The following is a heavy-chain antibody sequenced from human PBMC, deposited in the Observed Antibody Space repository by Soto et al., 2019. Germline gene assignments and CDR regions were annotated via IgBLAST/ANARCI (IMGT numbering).Heavy chain of an antibody. J-gene: IGHJ4*02. CDR1: GYTFTSYY. D-gene: IGHD6-6*01. CDR3: ARGPGYGMDSSSSFDY. V-gene: IGHV1-46*01. CDR2: INPSGGST. Sequence: ASVKVSCKASGYTFTSYYMHWVRQAPGQGLEWMGIINPSGGSTSYAQKFQGRVTMTRDTSTSTVYMELSSLRSEDTAVYYCARGPGYGMDSSSSFDYWGQGTLVTVSS.